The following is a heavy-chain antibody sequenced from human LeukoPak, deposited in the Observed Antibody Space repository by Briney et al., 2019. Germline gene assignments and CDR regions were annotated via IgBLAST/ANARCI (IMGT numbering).Heavy chain of an antibody. CDR3: ARGPYYYGSGSYYFDY. V-gene: IGHV1-18*01. D-gene: IGHD3-10*01. CDR2: ISAYNGNT. Sequence: ASVKVSCKASGYTFTSYGISWVRQAPGQGLEWMGWISAYNGNTNYAQKLQGRVTMTTDTSTSTAYMELRSLRSDDTAVNYCARGPYYYGSGSYYFDYWGQGTLVTVSS. CDR1: GYTFTSYG. J-gene: IGHJ4*02.